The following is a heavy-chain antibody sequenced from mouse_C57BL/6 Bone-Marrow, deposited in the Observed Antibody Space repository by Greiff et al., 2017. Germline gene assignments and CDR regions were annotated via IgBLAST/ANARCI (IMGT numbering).Heavy chain of an antibody. V-gene: IGHV14-3*01. CDR2: IDPANGNT. CDR1: GFTIKNTY. Sequence: VQLQQSVAELVRPGASVKLSCTASGFTIKNTYMHWVKQRPEQGLEWIGRIDPANGNTKYAPKFQGKATITADTSSNTAYLQLSSLTSEDTAIYYCARSWGCPMDYWGQGTSVTVSS. J-gene: IGHJ4*01. CDR3: ARSWGCPMDY.